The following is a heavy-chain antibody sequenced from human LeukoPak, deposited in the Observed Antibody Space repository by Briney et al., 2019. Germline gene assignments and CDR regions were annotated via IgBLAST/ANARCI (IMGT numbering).Heavy chain of an antibody. CDR2: INPSGGST. CDR1: GYTFTSYY. J-gene: IGHJ4*02. CDR3: ARPSSYYYGSGSYYHFDY. V-gene: IGHV1-46*01. D-gene: IGHD3-10*01. Sequence: ASVKVSCKASGYTFTSYYMHWVRQAPGQGLEWMGIINPSGGSTSYAQKFQGRVTMTRDTSTSTVYMELSSLRSEDTAVYYCARPSSYYYGSGSYYHFDYWGQGTLVTVSS.